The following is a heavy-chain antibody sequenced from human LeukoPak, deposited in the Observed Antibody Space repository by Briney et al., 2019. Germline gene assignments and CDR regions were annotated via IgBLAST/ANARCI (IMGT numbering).Heavy chain of an antibody. V-gene: IGHV4-39*01. Sequence: SETLSLTCTVSGDSIDSSTYFWGWIRQSPGKGLEWIATIYHSGDTFYTPSLQSRVTISVDIIKNQFSLKVNSVTATDTAVYYCARRGVGASPFDFWGQGTLVTVS. CDR2: IYHSGDT. D-gene: IGHD1-26*01. J-gene: IGHJ4*02. CDR3: ARRGVGASPFDF. CDR1: GDSIDSSTYF.